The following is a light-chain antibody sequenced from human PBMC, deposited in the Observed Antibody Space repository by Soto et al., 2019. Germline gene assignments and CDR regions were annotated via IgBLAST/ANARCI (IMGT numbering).Light chain of an antibody. Sequence: QSALTQPASVSGSPGQSITISCTGTSSDVGGYNYVSWYRQHPGKAPKLMIYDVSNRPSGVSNRFSGSKSGNTASLTISGLQAEDEADYYCSSYTSSSTPWVFGGGTQLTV. CDR3: SSYTSSSTPWV. V-gene: IGLV2-14*01. CDR1: SSDVGGYNY. J-gene: IGLJ3*02. CDR2: DVS.